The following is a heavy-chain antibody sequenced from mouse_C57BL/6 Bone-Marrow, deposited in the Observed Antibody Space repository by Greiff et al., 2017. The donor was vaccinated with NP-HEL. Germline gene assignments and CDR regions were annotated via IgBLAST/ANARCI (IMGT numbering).Heavy chain of an antibody. V-gene: IGHV1-81*01. J-gene: IGHJ1*03. CDR1: GYTFTSYG. D-gene: IGHD1-1*01. CDR3: AREGGLRRGYFDV. Sequence: QVQLQQSGAELARPGASVKLSCKASGYTFTSYGISWVKQRTGQGLEWIGEIYPRSGNTYYNEKFKGKATLTADKSSSTAYMELRSLTSEDSAVYFCAREGGLRRGYFDVWGTGTTVTVSS. CDR2: IYPRSGNT.